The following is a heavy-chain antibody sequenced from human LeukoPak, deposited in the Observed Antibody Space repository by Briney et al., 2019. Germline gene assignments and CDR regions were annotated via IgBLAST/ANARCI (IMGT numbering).Heavy chain of an antibody. CDR1: GASMSSYY. D-gene: IGHD6-13*01. CDR3: ARDIYSSSWTAPYY. V-gene: IGHV4-59*01. CDR2: ISDTGST. J-gene: IGHJ4*02. Sequence: SETLSLTCSVSGASMSSYYWSWIRQPAGEGLEYIGYISDTGSTNYNPSLMSRVTISVDTSKNQFSLNLKSVTAADTAVCYCARDIYSSSWTAPYYWGQGTLVTVSS.